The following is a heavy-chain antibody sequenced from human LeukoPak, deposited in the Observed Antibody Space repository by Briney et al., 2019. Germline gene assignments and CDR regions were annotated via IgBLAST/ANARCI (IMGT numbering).Heavy chain of an antibody. CDR1: GYTFTSYG. V-gene: IGHV1-18*01. CDR2: ISAYNGNT. CDR3: ARGRDDSSGYYWDAFDI. Sequence: EASVKVSCKASGYTFTSYGISWVRQAPGQGLEWMGWISAYNGNTNYAQKLQGRVTMTTDTSTSTAYMELRSLRSDDTAVYYCARGRDDSSGYYWDAFDIWGQGTMVTVSS. D-gene: IGHD3-22*01. J-gene: IGHJ3*02.